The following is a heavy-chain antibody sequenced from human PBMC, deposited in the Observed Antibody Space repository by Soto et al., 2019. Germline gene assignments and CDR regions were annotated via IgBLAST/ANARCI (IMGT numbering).Heavy chain of an antibody. J-gene: IGHJ6*02. CDR1: GYTFTSYD. CDR2: MNPNSGNT. Sequence: QVQLVQSGAEVKKPGASVKVSCKASGYTFTSYDINWVRQATGQGLEWMGWMNPNSGNTGYAQKFQGRVTMTRPTSLSTDSLELSSLGSEDPAVYYCAREGVRGTDVWGQGSTVTVS. CDR3: AREGVRGTDV. V-gene: IGHV1-8*01. D-gene: IGHD3-16*01.